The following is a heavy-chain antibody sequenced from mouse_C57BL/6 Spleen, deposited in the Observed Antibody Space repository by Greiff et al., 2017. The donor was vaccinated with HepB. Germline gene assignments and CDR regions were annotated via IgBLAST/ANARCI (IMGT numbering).Heavy chain of an antibody. Sequence: VQLQQCGAELVRPGSSVKLSCKASGYTFTSYWMHWVKQRPIQGLEWIGNIDPSDSETHYNQKFKDKATLTVDKSSSTAYMQLSSLTSEDSAVYYCARGYGSSQAWFAYWGQGTLVTVSA. CDR3: ARGYGSSQAWFAY. V-gene: IGHV1-52*01. J-gene: IGHJ3*01. CDR2: IDPSDSET. CDR1: GYTFTSYW. D-gene: IGHD1-1*01.